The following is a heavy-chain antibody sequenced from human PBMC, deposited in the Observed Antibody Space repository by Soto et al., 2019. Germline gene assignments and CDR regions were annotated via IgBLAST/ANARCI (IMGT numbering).Heavy chain of an antibody. Sequence: GGSLRLSCAASGFIFSNTWINWVRQAPGKGLEWVGRIKTKIEGGATNYAAPVKGRFTVSGDDSKNTVYLHMNSLRTEDTAVYFCTADIPNSSANYGRDVWGQGTTVTVCS. CDR1: GFIFSNTW. CDR2: IKTKIEGGAT. D-gene: IGHD6-25*01. J-gene: IGHJ6*01. V-gene: IGHV3-15*07. CDR3: TADIPNSSANYGRDV.